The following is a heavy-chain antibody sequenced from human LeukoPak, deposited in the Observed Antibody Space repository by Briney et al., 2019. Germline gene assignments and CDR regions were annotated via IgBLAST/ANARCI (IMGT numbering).Heavy chain of an antibody. J-gene: IGHJ4*02. CDR1: VYSVTRYR. V-gene: IGHV5-51*01. Sequence: AESLKISCKGSVYSVTRYRVAWVRQIPGKNLECMGIIYHGDSDTRYSPSFQGQFTISADKSISTAYLQWSSLKASDTAMYYCAIRYSGSYNDYWGRGTLVTVSS. CDR2: IYHGDSDT. D-gene: IGHD1-26*01. CDR3: AIRYSGSYNDY.